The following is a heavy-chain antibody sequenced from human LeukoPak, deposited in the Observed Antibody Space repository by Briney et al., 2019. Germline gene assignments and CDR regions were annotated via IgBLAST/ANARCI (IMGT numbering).Heavy chain of an antibody. Sequence: PSETLSLTCTASGGSISSYYWSWIRQPPGKGLEWIGNFYYSGSTNYNPSLKSRVTISVDTSKNQFSLKLSSVTAADTAVYYCARHSTQWGIKDYWGQGTLVTVSS. CDR1: GGSISSYY. CDR3: ARHSTQWGIKDY. J-gene: IGHJ4*02. V-gene: IGHV4-59*08. D-gene: IGHD5/OR15-5a*01. CDR2: FYYSGST.